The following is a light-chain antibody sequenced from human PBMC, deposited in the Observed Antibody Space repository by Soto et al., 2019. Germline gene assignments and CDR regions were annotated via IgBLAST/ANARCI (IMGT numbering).Light chain of an antibody. J-gene: IGKJ4*01. CDR2: AAS. V-gene: IGKV1-39*01. CDR1: QSISSY. Sequence: DIQMTHSTSSLSASVGDRVTITCRASQSISSYLNWYQQKPGKAPELLIYAASSLQSGVPSRFSGSGSGTDFTLTISSLQPEDFATYYCQQSYSTPLTFGGGTKV. CDR3: QQSYSTPLT.